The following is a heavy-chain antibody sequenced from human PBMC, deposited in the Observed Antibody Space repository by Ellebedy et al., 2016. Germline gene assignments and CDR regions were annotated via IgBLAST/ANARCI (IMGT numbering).Heavy chain of an antibody. CDR2: IYHFGHSGST. CDR3: ARDPTSSAAY. Sequence: SETLSLTXTVSGASIISSDHYWSWIRQPPGKGLEWIGYIYHFGHSGSTYYKPSLKSRATISVDTSKNQFSLKLNSLTAADTAVYYCARDPTSSAAYWGQGTLVAVSS. CDR1: GASIISSDHY. V-gene: IGHV4-30-4*01. D-gene: IGHD1-1*01. J-gene: IGHJ4*02.